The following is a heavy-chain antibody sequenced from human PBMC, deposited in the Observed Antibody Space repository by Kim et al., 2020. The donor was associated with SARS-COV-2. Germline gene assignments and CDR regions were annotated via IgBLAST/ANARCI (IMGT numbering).Heavy chain of an antibody. CDR3: ARDKRVAVARRYYYGMDV. CDR1: GGSISSSSYY. V-gene: IGHV4-39*07. CDR2: IYYSGST. D-gene: IGHD6-19*01. J-gene: IGHJ6*02. Sequence: SETLSLTCTVSGGSISSSSYYWGWIRQPPGKGLEWIGSIYYSGSTYYNPSLKSRVTISVDTSKNQFSLKLSSVTAADTAVYYWARDKRVAVARRYYYGMDVWGQGTTVTVSS.